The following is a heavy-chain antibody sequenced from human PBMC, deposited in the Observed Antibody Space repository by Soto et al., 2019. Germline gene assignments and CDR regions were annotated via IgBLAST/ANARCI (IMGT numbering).Heavy chain of an antibody. J-gene: IGHJ4*02. Sequence: GGSLRLSCAASGFIFKMYWMHWVRQSPGKGLVWISRIYNDGTYSDYADSVRGRFTISRDNVNNTLYLQMNNLRAEDSGLYYCTRGPRPISTGTGAYWGQGTQVTVSS. CDR3: TRGPRPISTGTGAY. CDR1: GFIFKMYW. CDR2: IYNDGTYS. D-gene: IGHD3-10*01. V-gene: IGHV3-74*01.